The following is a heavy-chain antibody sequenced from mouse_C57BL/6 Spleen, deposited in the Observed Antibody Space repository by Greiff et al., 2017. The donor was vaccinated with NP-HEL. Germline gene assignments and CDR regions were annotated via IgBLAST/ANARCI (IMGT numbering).Heavy chain of an antibody. J-gene: IGHJ3*01. CDR2: IYPGGGGT. Sequence: VKLQQSGPELVKPGASVKISCKASGYAFSSSWMNWVKQRPGKGLEWIGRIYPGGGGTNYTGKFKGKATLTADKSSSTAYMPLSSLTSEDSAVYFGARDPAWFAYWGQGTLVTVSA. V-gene: IGHV1-82*01. CDR1: GYAFSSSW. CDR3: ARDPAWFAY.